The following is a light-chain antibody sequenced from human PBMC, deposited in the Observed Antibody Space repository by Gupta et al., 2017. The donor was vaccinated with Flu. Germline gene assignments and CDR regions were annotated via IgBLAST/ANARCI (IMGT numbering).Light chain of an antibody. CDR3: LQYGGKPLN. V-gene: IGKV3-20*01. Sequence: IVLTQSPGTVSLSAGERVTLSGRASQNIISTSLAWFHQRPGQAPRPLIHGVSIWATGIPEKISGSGSNADFTLTITGLAPEDSGVYYCLQYGGKPLNFGGGSTLEIK. CDR1: QNIISTS. J-gene: IGKJ4*01. CDR2: GVS.